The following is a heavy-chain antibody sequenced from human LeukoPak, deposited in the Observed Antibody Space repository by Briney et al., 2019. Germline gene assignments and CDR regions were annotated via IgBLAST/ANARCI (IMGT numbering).Heavy chain of an antibody. CDR1: GGTFSSYA. V-gene: IGHV1-69*04. CDR3: AKEANSYSSSYYENAFDI. D-gene: IGHD6-13*01. J-gene: IGHJ3*02. Sequence: SVKVSCKASGGTFSSYAISWVRQAPGQGLEWMGRIIPILGIANYAQKFQGRVTITADKSTSTAYMELSSLRSEDTAVYYCAKEANSYSSSYYENAFDIWGQGTMVTVSS. CDR2: IIPILGIA.